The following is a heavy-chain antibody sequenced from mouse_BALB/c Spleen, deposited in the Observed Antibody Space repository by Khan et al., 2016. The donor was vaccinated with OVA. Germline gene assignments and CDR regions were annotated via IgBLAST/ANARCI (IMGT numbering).Heavy chain of an antibody. CDR1: GYTFTSYW. CDR2: IDPSDSET. CDR3: ARREKYGYDPSWFAY. J-gene: IGHJ3*01. Sequence: VQLQQSGAELVRPGASVKLSCKASGYTFTSYWMNWVKQRPGQGLEWIGMIDPSDSETHYNQIFKDTATLTVDKSSSTAYMQLSSLTSEDSAVYYCARREKYGYDPSWFAYWGQGTLVTVSA. D-gene: IGHD2-2*01. V-gene: IGHV1-61*01.